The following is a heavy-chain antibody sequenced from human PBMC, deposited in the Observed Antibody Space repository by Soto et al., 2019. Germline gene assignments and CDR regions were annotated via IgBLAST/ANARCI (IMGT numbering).Heavy chain of an antibody. CDR1: VGSISRYY. CDR2: IYYSGST. CDR3: ARGIPYYYDSSGYYDLGAFDI. J-gene: IGHJ3*02. D-gene: IGHD3-22*01. Sequence: AETLSLTCAVSVGSISRYYWSWSRQPPGQGLEWIGYIYYSGSTNYSPSLKSRVTISVDTSKNQFSLKLSSVTVADTAVYYCARGIPYYYDSSGYYDLGAFDIWGQGTMVTVSS. V-gene: IGHV4-59*01.